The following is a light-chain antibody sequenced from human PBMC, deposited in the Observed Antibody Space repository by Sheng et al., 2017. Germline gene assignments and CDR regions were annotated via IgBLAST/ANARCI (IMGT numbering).Light chain of an antibody. V-gene: IGKV1-9*01. CDR3: QQLNIFPLT. CDR2: TAS. J-gene: IGKJ3*01. Sequence: DIQLTQSPSFLSASVGDRVTMTCRASQDIGNYLAWYQQKPGKAPKLLIYTASSLQRGVPSRFSGSGSGAEFSLTISTLQPEDFATYYCQQLNIFPLTFGPWDQSGYQT. CDR1: QDIGNY.